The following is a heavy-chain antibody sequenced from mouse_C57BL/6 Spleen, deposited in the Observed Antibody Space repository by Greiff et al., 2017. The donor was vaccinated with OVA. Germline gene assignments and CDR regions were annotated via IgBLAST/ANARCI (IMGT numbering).Heavy chain of an antibody. CDR1: GYTFTDYY. D-gene: IGHD3-2*02. Sequence: VQLQQSGPVLVKPGASVKMSCKASGYTFTDYYMNWVKQSHGKSLEWIGVINPYNGGTSYNQKFKGKATLTVDKSSSTAYMELNSLTSEDSAVYYCARNGDSSGYVAYWGQGTLVTVSA. V-gene: IGHV1-19*01. CDR3: ARNGDSSGYVAY. CDR2: INPYNGGT. J-gene: IGHJ3*01.